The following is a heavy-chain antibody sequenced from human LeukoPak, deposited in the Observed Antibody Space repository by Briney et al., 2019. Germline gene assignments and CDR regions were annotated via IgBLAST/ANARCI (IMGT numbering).Heavy chain of an antibody. V-gene: IGHV3-7*01. CDR2: IKQDGSEK. Sequence: GGSLRLSCAASGFTLSSYAMSWVRQAPGKGLEWVANIKQDGSEKYYVDSVKGRFTISRDNAKNSLYLQMNSLRAEDTAVYYCARGVRGVITYYYYYYMDVWGKGTTVTVSS. CDR1: GFTLSSYA. D-gene: IGHD3-10*01. J-gene: IGHJ6*03. CDR3: ARGVRGVITYYYYYYMDV.